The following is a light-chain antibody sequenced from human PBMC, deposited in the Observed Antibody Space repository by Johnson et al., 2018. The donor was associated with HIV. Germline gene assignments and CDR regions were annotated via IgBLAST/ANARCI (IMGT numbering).Light chain of an antibody. CDR1: SSNVGNNY. Sequence: QSVLTQPPSVSAAPGQKVTISCSGSSSNVGNNYVSWYQCLPGTAPKLLIFENNKRPSGIPDRFSGSKSGTSATLDITGLQSGDEADYYCGTWDASLSVNVFGPGTKVTVL. J-gene: IGLJ1*01. V-gene: IGLV1-51*02. CDR3: GTWDASLSVNV. CDR2: ENN.